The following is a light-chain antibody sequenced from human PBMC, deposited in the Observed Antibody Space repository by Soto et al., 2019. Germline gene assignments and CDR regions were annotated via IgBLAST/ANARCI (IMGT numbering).Light chain of an antibody. J-gene: IGLJ2*01. CDR3: QSYETSTVV. CDR2: EDN. Sequence: NFMLTQPHSVSESPGKTVTISCTRSSGSIARNSVQWYQQRPGSAPTTVIYEDNQRPSGVPDRFSGSTDGSSNSASLTISGLQTEDEADYYCQSYETSTVVFGGGTKLTVL. V-gene: IGLV6-57*04. CDR1: SGSIARNS.